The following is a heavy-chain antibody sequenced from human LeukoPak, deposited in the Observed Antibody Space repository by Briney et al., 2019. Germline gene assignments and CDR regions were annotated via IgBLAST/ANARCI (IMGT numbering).Heavy chain of an antibody. CDR2: IYYSGST. CDR1: GGSVNSYY. V-gene: IGHV4-59*02. J-gene: IGHJ4*02. D-gene: IGHD3-10*01. CDR3: AKDLLYYSGSGSPLEY. Sequence: PSETLSLTCTVSGGSVNSYYWTWIRQPPGKGLEWIGSIYYSGSTYYNPSLKSRVTISVDTSKNQFSLKLSSVTAADTAVYYCAKDLLYYSGSGSPLEYWGQGTLVTVSS.